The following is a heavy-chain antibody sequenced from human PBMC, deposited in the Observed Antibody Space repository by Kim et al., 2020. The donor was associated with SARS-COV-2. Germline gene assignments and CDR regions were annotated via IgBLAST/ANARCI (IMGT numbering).Heavy chain of an antibody. D-gene: IGHD5-18*01. CDR3: ANEGTLGGYSYGSYYFDY. J-gene: IGHJ4*02. V-gene: IGHV3-33*06. Sequence: KGRFTITRDDSKNTLYLQMNSLRAEDTAVYYCANEGTLGGYSYGSYYFDYWGQGTLVTVSS.